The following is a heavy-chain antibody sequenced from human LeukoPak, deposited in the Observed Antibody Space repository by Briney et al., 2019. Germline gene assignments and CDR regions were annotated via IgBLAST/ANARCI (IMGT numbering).Heavy chain of an antibody. Sequence: GGSLRPPCAASGFTFSSFWMHWVRQAPGEGLVWVSLIDTVGSFATYADSVRGRFTISRDNAKNTLYLQVNSLRVEDTAVYFCARDNSGSIPLDYWGLGTLVTVSS. J-gene: IGHJ4*02. CDR2: IDTVGSFA. CDR3: ARDNSGSIPLDY. CDR1: GFTFSSFW. D-gene: IGHD3-10*01. V-gene: IGHV3-74*01.